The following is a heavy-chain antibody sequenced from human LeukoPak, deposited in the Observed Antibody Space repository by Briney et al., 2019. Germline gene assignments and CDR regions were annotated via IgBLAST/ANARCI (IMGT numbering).Heavy chain of an antibody. CDR1: GGSISSYY. V-gene: IGHV4-59*01. CDR2: IYYSESA. J-gene: IGHJ4*02. D-gene: IGHD6-19*01. Sequence: PSETLSLTCTVSGGSISSYYWSWIRQPPGKGLEWIGYIYYSESANYNPSLKSRVTISVDTSKNQFSLKLSSVTAADTAVYYCARRDSSEDYFDYWGQGTLVTVSS. CDR3: ARRDSSEDYFDY.